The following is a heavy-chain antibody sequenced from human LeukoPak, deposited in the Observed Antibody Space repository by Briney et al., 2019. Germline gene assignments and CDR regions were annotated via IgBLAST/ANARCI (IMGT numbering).Heavy chain of an antibody. CDR1: GYTFTSYY. D-gene: IGHD4-11*01. J-gene: IGHJ4*02. CDR3: ARAARIIQYSNLNFDY. V-gene: IGHV1-46*01. Sequence: ASVKVSCKASGYTFTSYYMHWVRQAPGQGLEWMGIINPSGGSTSYAQKFQGRVTMTRDTSTSTVYMELSSLRSEDTAVYYCARAARIIQYSNLNFDYWGQGTLVTVSS. CDR2: INPSGGST.